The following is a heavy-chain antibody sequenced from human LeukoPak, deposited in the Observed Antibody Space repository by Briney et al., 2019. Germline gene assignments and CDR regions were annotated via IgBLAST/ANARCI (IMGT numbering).Heavy chain of an antibody. Sequence: PSETLSLTCTVSGGSMSNYYWTWIRQPPGKGLEWIGYIYYSGSTHYNPSLKSRVTTSADKSKNQVSLKLTSVTAADTAVYYCARLSVIVGAALEYYYYYMDVWGQGTTVTVSS. V-gene: IGHV4-59*12. CDR3: ARLSVIVGAALEYYYYYMDV. D-gene: IGHD1-26*01. J-gene: IGHJ6*03. CDR2: IYYSGST. CDR1: GGSMSNYY.